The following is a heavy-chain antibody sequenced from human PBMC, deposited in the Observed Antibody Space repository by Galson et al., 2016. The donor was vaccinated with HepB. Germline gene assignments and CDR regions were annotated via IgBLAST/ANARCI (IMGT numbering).Heavy chain of an antibody. V-gene: IGHV3-21*01. J-gene: IGHJ4*02. CDR3: ARGAKSSGWSFYFDY. Sequence: WVSFISDGSSYIYYADSVKGRFTISRDNAKNSLYLQMTSLRAEDTALYYCARGAKSSGWSFYFDYWGQGTRVTVSS. D-gene: IGHD6-19*01. CDR2: ISDGSSYI.